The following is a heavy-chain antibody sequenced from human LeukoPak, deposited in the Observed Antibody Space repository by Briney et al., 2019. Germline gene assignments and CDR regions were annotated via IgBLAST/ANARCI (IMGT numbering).Heavy chain of an antibody. CDR1: GGSISSGSYF. Sequence: SQTLSLTCTVSGGSISSGSYFWNWIRQPAGKGLEWIGRIYTSGSTDYNPSLQSRVTISLDTSQNQFSLKLSSVTAADTAVYYCARGGYYDSSGSRDAFDIWGQGTMVTVSS. J-gene: IGHJ3*02. D-gene: IGHD3-22*01. CDR3: ARGGYYDSSGSRDAFDI. V-gene: IGHV4-61*02. CDR2: IYTSGST.